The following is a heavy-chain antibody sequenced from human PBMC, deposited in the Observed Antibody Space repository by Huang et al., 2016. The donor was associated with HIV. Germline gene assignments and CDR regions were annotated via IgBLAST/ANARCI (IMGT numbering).Heavy chain of an antibody. V-gene: IGHV3-30*02. Sequence: QVQLVESGGGVVQPGGSLRLSCSTSGFPFSDYGLHWVRQTQGKGLGWVAFMAYDGTTKVYADSVEGRFTVSRDNSKSTLYLQMNSLRLEDTSIYYCLKDQVGPWGQGTLVTVSS. CDR1: GFPFSDYG. CDR3: LKDQVGP. CDR2: MAYDGTTK. D-gene: IGHD3-10*01. J-gene: IGHJ5*02.